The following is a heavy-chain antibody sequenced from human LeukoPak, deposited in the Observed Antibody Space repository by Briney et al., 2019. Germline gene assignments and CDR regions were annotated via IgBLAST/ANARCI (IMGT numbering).Heavy chain of an antibody. V-gene: IGHV3-66*02. J-gene: IGHJ3*02. CDR1: GFTVSSNY. Sequence: GGSLRLSCAASGFTVSSNYMSWVRQAPGKGLEWVSVIYSGGSTYYADSVKGRFTISRDNSKNTPYLQMNSLRAEDTAVYYCARVLFSSGYYGAFDIWGQGTMVTVSS. CDR2: IYSGGST. CDR3: ARVLFSSGYYGAFDI. D-gene: IGHD3-22*01.